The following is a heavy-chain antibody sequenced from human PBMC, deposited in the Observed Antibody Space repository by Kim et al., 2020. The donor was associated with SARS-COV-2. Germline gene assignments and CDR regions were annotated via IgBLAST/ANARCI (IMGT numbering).Heavy chain of an antibody. V-gene: IGHV3-30*04. J-gene: IGHJ6*02. Sequence: GGSLRLSCAASGFTFSSYAMHWVRQAPGKGLEWVAVISYDGSNKYYADSVKGRFTISRDDSKNTLYLQMNSLRAEDTAVYYCARDGLGKLWFGDLDVWG. CDR3: ARDGLGKLWFGDLDV. CDR2: ISYDGSNK. CDR1: GFTFSSYA. D-gene: IGHD3-10*01.